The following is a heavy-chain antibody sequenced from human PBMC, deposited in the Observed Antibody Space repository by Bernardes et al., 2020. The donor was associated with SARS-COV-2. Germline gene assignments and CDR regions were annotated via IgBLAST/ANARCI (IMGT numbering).Heavy chain of an antibody. CDR2: LSASGAAT. D-gene: IGHD3-10*01. V-gene: IGHV3-23*01. Sequence: GGSLRLSCAASGFTFNRSAMSWVRQSPGKGLEWVSTLSASGAATYYADSVKGRFTISRDNSRNTLYLQINSLRSDDTALYYCARPPGGVIAYFDSWGQGTPVTVSS. CDR1: GFTFNRSA. CDR3: ARPPGGVIAYFDS. J-gene: IGHJ4*02.